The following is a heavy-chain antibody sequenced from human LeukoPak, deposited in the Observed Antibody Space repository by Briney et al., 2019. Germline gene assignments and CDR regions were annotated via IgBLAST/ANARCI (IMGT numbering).Heavy chain of an antibody. CDR2: ISRHGSTK. V-gene: IGHV3-30*18. CDR3: AKEYSSGWSYWYFDL. J-gene: IGHJ2*01. Sequence: PGGSLRLSCAASGFTFDDYAMHWVRQAPGKGLEWVAVISRHGSTKIYAASVKGRFTISRDNSKNTMYLQMDSLRPEDTAVYSCAKEYSSGWSYWYFDLWGRGTLVPVSS. CDR1: GFTFDDYA. D-gene: IGHD6-19*01.